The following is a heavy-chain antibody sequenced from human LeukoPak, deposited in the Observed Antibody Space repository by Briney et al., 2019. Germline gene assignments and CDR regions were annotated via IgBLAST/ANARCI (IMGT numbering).Heavy chain of an antibody. Sequence: ASVKVSCKVSGYTLTELSMHWVRQAPGKGLEWMGGFDPEDGETIYAQKFLGRVTMTEDTSTDTAYMELSSLRSEDTAVYYCATAGAYSGYDVYYYYGMDVWGQGTTVTVSS. CDR1: GYTLTELS. J-gene: IGHJ6*02. D-gene: IGHD5-12*01. CDR2: FDPEDGET. CDR3: ATAGAYSGYDVYYYYGMDV. V-gene: IGHV1-24*01.